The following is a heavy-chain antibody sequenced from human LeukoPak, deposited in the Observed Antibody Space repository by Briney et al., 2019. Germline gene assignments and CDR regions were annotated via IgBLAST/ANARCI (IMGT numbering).Heavy chain of an antibody. J-gene: IGHJ4*02. CDR1: GFTFSNFG. CDR2: ISGSGGST. D-gene: IGHD2-2*01. CDR3: AKGIVVVPAAPHDY. V-gene: IGHV3-23*01. Sequence: GGSLRLSCLASGFTFSNFGMSWVRQAPGKGLEWVSAISGSGGSTYYADSVKGRFTISRDNSKNTLYLQMNSLRAEDTAVYYCAKGIVVVPAAPHDYWGQGTLVTVSS.